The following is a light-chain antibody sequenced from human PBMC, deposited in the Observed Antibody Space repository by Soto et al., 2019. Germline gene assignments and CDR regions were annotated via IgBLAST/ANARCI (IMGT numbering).Light chain of an antibody. J-gene: IGKJ1*01. V-gene: IGKV3-20*01. CDR3: QQYGGSPQT. CDR2: GAS. CDR1: QSVRSAY. Sequence: ENVMKQPPGTLSLFPGERATLSCRASQSVRSAYLAWYQQKPGQAPRLLIYGASRRATGIPDRYSGSGSWTDFTLTIRRLEPEDFAVYYCQQYGGSPQTFGPGTKVDI.